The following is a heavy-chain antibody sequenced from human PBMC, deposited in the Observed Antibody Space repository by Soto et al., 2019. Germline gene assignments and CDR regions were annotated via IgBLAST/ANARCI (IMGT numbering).Heavy chain of an antibody. J-gene: IGHJ4*02. CDR3: ARGGSNSLYGYYFAY. V-gene: IGHV3-23*01. CDR1: GFTFSNYA. D-gene: IGHD6-6*01. CDR2: ISGGGGST. Sequence: PGGSLRLSCAASGFTFSNYAMSWVRQAPGKGLEWVSAISGGGGSTSYADSVKGRFTISRDNSKNALYLQMKSLRAEDTAVYYCARGGSNSLYGYYFAYWGQGTLVTVSS.